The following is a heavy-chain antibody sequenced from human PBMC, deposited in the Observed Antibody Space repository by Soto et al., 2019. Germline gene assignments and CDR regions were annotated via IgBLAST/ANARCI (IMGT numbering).Heavy chain of an antibody. Sequence: GGSLRLSCAASGFTFSSYWMHWVRQAPGKGLLWVSRINSDGSSTSYADSVKGRFTISRDNAKNTLYLQMNSLRAEDTAVYYCARGPLDYDFWSGTGGAFDIWGQGTMVTV. V-gene: IGHV3-74*01. CDR3: ARGPLDYDFWSGTGGAFDI. CDR1: GFTFSSYW. J-gene: IGHJ3*02. CDR2: INSDGSST. D-gene: IGHD3-3*01.